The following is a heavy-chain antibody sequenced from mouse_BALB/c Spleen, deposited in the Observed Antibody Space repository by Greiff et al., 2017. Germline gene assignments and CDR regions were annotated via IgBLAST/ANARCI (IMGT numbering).Heavy chain of an antibody. CDR1: GFTFSDYY. Sequence: EVMLVESWGGLVKPGGSLKLSCAASGFTFSDYYMYWVRQTPEKRLEWVATISDGGSYTYYPDSVKGRFTISRDNAKNNLYLQMSSLKSEDTAMYYCARHGGYDAMDYWGQGTSVTVSS. CDR2: ISDGGSYT. J-gene: IGHJ4*01. V-gene: IGHV5-4*02. CDR3: ARHGGYDAMDY.